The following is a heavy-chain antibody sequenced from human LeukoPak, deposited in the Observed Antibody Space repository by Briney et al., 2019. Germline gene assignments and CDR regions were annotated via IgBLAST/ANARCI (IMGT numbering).Heavy chain of an antibody. CDR2: ISYDGNKK. Sequence: PGRSLRLSCAASGFTFNNYAMQWVRQAPGKGLEWVAVISYDGNKKYYADSVKGRFTISRDNSKNTLYLQMNSLRTEDTAVYYCARDKGGYYYDSSGFYYWGQGTLVTGSS. D-gene: IGHD3-22*01. V-gene: IGHV3-30-3*01. CDR1: GFTFNNYA. CDR3: ARDKGGYYYDSSGFYY. J-gene: IGHJ4*02.